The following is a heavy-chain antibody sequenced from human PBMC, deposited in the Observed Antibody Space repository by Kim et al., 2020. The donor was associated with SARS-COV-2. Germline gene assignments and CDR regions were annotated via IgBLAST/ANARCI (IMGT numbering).Heavy chain of an antibody. Sequence: GGSLRLSCAASGFTFSSYDMNWVRQAPGKGLEWVSYISSSGSTIYYADSVKGRFTISRDNAKNSLYLQMNSLRAEDTAVYYCARGVTMVRGGIITGDGFDTWGQGTMVTVSS. J-gene: IGHJ3*02. D-gene: IGHD3-10*01. CDR3: ARGVTMVRGGIITGDGFDT. CDR2: ISSSGSTI. V-gene: IGHV3-48*03. CDR1: GFTFSSYD.